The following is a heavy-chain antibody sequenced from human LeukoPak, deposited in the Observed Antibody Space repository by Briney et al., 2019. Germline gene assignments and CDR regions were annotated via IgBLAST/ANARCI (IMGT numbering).Heavy chain of an antibody. V-gene: IGHV3-66*01. CDR3: ARSSGPRYYFDY. CDR2: IYSGGST. CDR1: GFTVSGNY. Sequence: QPGGSLRLSCAASGFTVSGNYMSWVRRAPEKGLEWVSLIYSGGSTYYADSVKGRFTISRDNSKNTLYLQMNSLRAEDTAVYYCARSSGPRYYFDYWGQGTLVTVSS. J-gene: IGHJ4*02. D-gene: IGHD3-22*01.